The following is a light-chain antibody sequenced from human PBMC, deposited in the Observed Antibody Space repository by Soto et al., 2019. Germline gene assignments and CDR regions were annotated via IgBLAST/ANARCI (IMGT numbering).Light chain of an antibody. V-gene: IGLV3-1*01. J-gene: IGLJ2*01. Sequence: SYELTQPPSVSVSAGQTASITCSGDKLGDKYVCWYQQKPGQSPVLVIYQDTKRPSGIPERFSGSNSGNTATLTVSGTQAMDEADYYCQAWDSSTVVFGGGTKLT. CDR1: KLGDKY. CDR3: QAWDSSTVV. CDR2: QDT.